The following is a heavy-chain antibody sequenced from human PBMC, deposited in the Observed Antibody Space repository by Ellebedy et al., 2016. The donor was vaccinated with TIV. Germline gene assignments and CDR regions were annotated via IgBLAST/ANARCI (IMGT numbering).Heavy chain of an antibody. CDR3: ATQLWNTEF. CDR2: ISTTDGT. V-gene: IGHV3-23*01. J-gene: IGHJ4*02. D-gene: IGHD5-24*01. CDR1: DSTFSSYG. Sequence: PGGSLRLSCEASDSTFSSYGMSRVRQAPGKGLEWVSSISTTDGTHYADSVKGRFTISRDNPKNTLYLQMNSLRVEDTAVYYCATQLWNTEFWGQGTLVIVSS.